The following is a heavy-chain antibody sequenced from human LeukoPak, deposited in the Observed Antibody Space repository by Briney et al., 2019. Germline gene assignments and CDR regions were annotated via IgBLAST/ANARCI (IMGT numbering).Heavy chain of an antibody. Sequence: GGSLRLSCAASGFTFTTYDMTWVRQAPGKGLEWVSGISGSGRTTNYADSVKGRFIISRDNAKNSLYLQMNSLRAEDTAVYYCARVVVRGVITLPFDYWGQGTLVTVSS. CDR1: GFTFTTYD. D-gene: IGHD3-10*01. CDR2: ISGSGRTT. V-gene: IGHV3-23*01. CDR3: ARVVVRGVITLPFDY. J-gene: IGHJ4*02.